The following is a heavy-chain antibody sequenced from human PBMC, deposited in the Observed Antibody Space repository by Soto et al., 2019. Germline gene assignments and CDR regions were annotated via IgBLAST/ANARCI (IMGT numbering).Heavy chain of an antibody. Sequence: GESLKISCKGSGYSFTTYWIALVRQMPGKGLEWMGIIYPDDSDTRYSPSFQGQVTFSADKSITTVYLQWSSLKASDSAMYYCARHGFCSGGRCYSSYYYGMDVWGQGTTVTV. CDR1: GYSFTTYW. J-gene: IGHJ6*02. D-gene: IGHD2-15*01. CDR3: ARHGFCSGGRCYSSYYYGMDV. V-gene: IGHV5-51*01. CDR2: IYPDDSDT.